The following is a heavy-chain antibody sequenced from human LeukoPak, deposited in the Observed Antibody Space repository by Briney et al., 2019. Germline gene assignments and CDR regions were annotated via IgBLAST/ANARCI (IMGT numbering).Heavy chain of an antibody. CDR3: ARERTSAFDI. V-gene: IGHV4-34*01. CDR2: INHSGST. J-gene: IGHJ3*02. CDR1: GGSFSGYY. Sequence: PSETLSLTCAVYGGSFSGYYWSWIRQPPGKGLEWIGEINHSGSTNYNPSLKSRVTISVDTSKNQFSLKLSSVTAADTAVYYCARERTSAFDIWGQGTMVTVSS.